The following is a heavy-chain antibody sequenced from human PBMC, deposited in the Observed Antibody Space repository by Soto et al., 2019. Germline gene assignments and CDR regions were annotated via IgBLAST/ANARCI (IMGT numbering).Heavy chain of an antibody. D-gene: IGHD6-13*01. CDR3: ATRPGIAAFDY. CDR1: GGTFSSYA. CDR2: IIPIFGPA. V-gene: IGHV1-69*13. Sequence: GASVKVSCKASGGTFSSYAISWVRQAPGQGLEWMVGIIPIFGPANYAQKFQGRVTITADESTSTAYMELSSLRSEDTAVYYCATRPGIAAFDYWGQGTLVTVSS. J-gene: IGHJ4*02.